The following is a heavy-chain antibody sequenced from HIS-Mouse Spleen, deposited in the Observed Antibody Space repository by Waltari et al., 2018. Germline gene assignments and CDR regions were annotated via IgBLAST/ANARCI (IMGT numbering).Heavy chain of an antibody. CDR2: INPNSGGT. CDR3: ARDRTGDRGPPDY. J-gene: IGHJ4*02. Sequence: QVQLVQSGAEVKKPGASVKVYCKASGYTFTGYYMTWRRQAPGQGLEWMGWINPNSGGTNYAQKFQGRVTMTRDTSISTAYMELSRLRSDDTAVYYCARDRTGDRGPPDYWGQGTLVTVSS. D-gene: IGHD7-27*01. V-gene: IGHV1-2*02. CDR1: GYTFTGYY.